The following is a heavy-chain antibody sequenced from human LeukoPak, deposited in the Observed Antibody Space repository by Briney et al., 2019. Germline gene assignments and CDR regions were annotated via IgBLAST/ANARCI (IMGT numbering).Heavy chain of an antibody. V-gene: IGHV3-48*02. CDR1: GFTFSSYS. CDR3: ARAAPYYYDSSGYSAFDS. J-gene: IGHJ3*02. D-gene: IGHD3-22*01. CDR2: ISSTSSTI. Sequence: HAGGSLRLSCTASGFTFSSYSMNWVRQAPGKGLEWVSYISSTSSTIYYADSVKGRFTISRDNAKNSLYLQMNSLRDEDTAVYYCARAAPYYYDSSGYSAFDSWGQGTMVTVSA.